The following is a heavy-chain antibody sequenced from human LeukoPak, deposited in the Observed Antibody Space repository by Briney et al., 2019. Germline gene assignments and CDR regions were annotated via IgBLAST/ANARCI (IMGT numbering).Heavy chain of an antibody. Sequence: GGSLRLSCAASGFTFSSYRMSWVRQAPRKGLEWVANIKEDGSGTFYVDSVKGRFTISRDNAKNSLYLQMSSLRAEDTAVYYCARPVGNGYFDYWGQGTLVTVSS. J-gene: IGHJ4*02. CDR1: GFTFSSYR. CDR2: IKEDGSGT. V-gene: IGHV3-7*05. CDR3: ARPVGNGYFDY. D-gene: IGHD2-8*01.